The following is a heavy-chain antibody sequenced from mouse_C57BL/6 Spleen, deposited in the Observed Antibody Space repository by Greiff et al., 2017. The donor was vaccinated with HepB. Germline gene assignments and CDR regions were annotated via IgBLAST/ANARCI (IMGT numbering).Heavy chain of an antibody. V-gene: IGHV14-3*01. J-gene: IGHJ4*01. Sequence: DVQLQESVAELVRPGASVKLSCTASGFNIKNTYMHWVKQRPEQGLEWIGRIDPANGNTKYAPKFQGKATITADTSSNTAYLQLSSLTSEDTAIYYCAITTVVDYYAMDYWGQGTSVTVSS. CDR3: AITTVVDYYAMDY. CDR1: GFNIKNTY. CDR2: IDPANGNT. D-gene: IGHD1-1*01.